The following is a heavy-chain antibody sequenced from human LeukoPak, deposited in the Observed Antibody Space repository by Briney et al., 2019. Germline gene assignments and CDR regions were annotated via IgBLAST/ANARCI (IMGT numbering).Heavy chain of an antibody. CDR1: GFTFSSYA. Sequence: HTGGSLRLSCAASGFTFSSYAMSWVRQAPGKGLEWVSAISGSGGSTYCADSVKGRFTISRDNSKNTLYLQMNSLRAEDTAVYYCAKDPRLLWFGELLENDYWGQGTLVTVSS. D-gene: IGHD3-10*01. CDR2: ISGSGGST. CDR3: AKDPRLLWFGELLENDY. V-gene: IGHV3-23*01. J-gene: IGHJ4*02.